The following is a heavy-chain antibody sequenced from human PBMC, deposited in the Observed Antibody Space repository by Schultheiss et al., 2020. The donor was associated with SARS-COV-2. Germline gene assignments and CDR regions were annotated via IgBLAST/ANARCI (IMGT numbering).Heavy chain of an antibody. J-gene: IGHJ5*02. CDR1: GFTFSSYA. Sequence: GGSLRLSCAASGFTFSSYAMHWVRQAPGKGLEWVAVISYDGSNKYYADSVKGRFTISRDNSKNTLYLQMNSLNTEDTAVYFCATGPRFSSNRNNYFDPWGQGTLVTVSS. V-gene: IGHV3-30*07. CDR2: ISYDGSNK. D-gene: IGHD4-11*01. CDR3: ATGPRFSSNRNNYFDP.